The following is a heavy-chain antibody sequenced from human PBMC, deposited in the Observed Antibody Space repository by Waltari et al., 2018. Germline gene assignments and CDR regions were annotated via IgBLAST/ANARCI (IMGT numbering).Heavy chain of an antibody. J-gene: IGHJ1*01. CDR2: ISGSGGST. Sequence: EVQLLESGGGLVQPGGSLRLSCAASGFTFSSYAMSWVRRAPGKGLEWVSAISGSGGSTYYADSVKGRFTISRDNSKNTLYLQMNSLRAEDTAVYYCAKPEVRLSLYFQHWGQGTLVTVSS. CDR3: AKPEVRLSLYFQH. V-gene: IGHV3-23*01. D-gene: IGHD3-16*02. CDR1: GFTFSSYA.